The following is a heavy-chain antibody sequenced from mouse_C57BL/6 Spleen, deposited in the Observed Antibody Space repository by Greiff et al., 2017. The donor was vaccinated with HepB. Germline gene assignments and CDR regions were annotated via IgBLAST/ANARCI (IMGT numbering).Heavy chain of an antibody. CDR3: ARSYDGYYHYFDY. Sequence: QVQLKQSGAELVKPGASVKISCKASGYAFSSYWMNWVKQRPGKGLEWIGQIYPGDGDTNYNGKFKGKATLTADKSSSTAYMQLSSLTSEDSAVYFCARSYDGYYHYFDYWGQGTTLTVSS. D-gene: IGHD2-3*01. V-gene: IGHV1-80*01. CDR2: IYPGDGDT. CDR1: GYAFSSYW. J-gene: IGHJ2*01.